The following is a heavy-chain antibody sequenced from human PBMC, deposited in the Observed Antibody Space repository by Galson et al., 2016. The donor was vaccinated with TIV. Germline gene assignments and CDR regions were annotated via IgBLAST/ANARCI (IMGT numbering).Heavy chain of an antibody. V-gene: IGHV4-39*01. CDR1: GGSIGSSSYH. CDR2: IYYTGST. Sequence: ETLSLTCTVSGGSIGSSSYHWGWIRQPPGKGLEWIGSIYYTGSTNYNPSLKSRVTISVDRSMNQFSLKVLSVTAADTAMYYCARPDSIHYKYAMDVWGPGTAVTVSS. CDR3: ARPDSIHYKYAMDV. D-gene: IGHD1-1*01. J-gene: IGHJ6*02.